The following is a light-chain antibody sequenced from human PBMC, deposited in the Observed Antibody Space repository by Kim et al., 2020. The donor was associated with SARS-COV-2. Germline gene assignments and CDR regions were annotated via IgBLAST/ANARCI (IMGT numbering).Light chain of an antibody. V-gene: IGKV4-1*01. J-gene: IGKJ4*01. CDR3: QQYYSTPLT. Sequence: DIVMTQSPDSLAVSLGERATINCKSSQSVLYSSNNKNYLAWYQQKPGQPPKLLIYWASTRESGVPDRFSGSGSGTDFTLTISSLQAEDVAVYYCQQYYSTPLTFGGGTKVYIK. CDR1: QSVLYSSNNKNY. CDR2: WAS.